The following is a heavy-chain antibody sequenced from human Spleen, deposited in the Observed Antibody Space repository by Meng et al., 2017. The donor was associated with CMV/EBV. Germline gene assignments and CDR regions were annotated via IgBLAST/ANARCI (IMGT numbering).Heavy chain of an antibody. CDR3: ARGRIAAAGTPLFDP. D-gene: IGHD6-13*01. J-gene: IGHJ5*02. CDR2: ISGSSCI. V-gene: IGHV3-21*01. CDR1: GFHFSSYS. Sequence: SGFHFSSYSMNGVRQGPGTGLEWGSSISGSSCIYYADSVKGRFTISRDNAKNSLYRQMNSLRAEDTAVYYCARGRIAAAGTPLFDPWGQGTLVTVSS.